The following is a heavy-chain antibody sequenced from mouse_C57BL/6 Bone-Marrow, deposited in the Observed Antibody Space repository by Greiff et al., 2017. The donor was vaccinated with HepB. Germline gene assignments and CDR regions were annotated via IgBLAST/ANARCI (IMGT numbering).Heavy chain of an antibody. CDR1: GYSFTSYY. D-gene: IGHD1-1*01. Sequence: VQLQQSGPELVKPGASAKISCKASGYSFTSYYIHWVKQRPGQGLEWIGWIYPGSGNTKYNEKFKGKATLTADTSSSTAYMQLSSLTSEDSAVYYCAKDYYGSYYAMDYWGQGTSVTVSS. CDR3: AKDYYGSYYAMDY. J-gene: IGHJ4*01. V-gene: IGHV1-66*01. CDR2: IYPGSGNT.